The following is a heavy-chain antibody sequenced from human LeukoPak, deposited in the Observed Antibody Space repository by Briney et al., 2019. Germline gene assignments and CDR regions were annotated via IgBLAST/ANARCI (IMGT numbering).Heavy chain of an antibody. Sequence: GGSLRLSCAASGFTFSSYAMSWVRQAPGKGLEWVSAISGSGDSTYYGDSVKGRFTISRDNSKNTLYLQMNSLRAEDTAVYYCARVRLDYFDYWGQGTLVTVSS. CDR3: ARVRLDYFDY. CDR1: GFTFSSYA. V-gene: IGHV3-23*01. D-gene: IGHD2-2*03. J-gene: IGHJ4*02. CDR2: ISGSGDST.